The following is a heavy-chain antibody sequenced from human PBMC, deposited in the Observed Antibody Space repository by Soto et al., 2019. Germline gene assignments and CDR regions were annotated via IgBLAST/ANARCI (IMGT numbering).Heavy chain of an antibody. D-gene: IGHD5-12*01. CDR3: ARIHLRVTRGYSGYDSQYYYGMDV. CDR1: GYSFTSYW. J-gene: IGHJ6*02. CDR2: IYPGDSDT. Sequence: GESLKISCKGSGYSFTSYWIGWVRQMPGKGLEWMGIIYPGDSDTRYSPSFQGQVTISADKSISTAYLQRSSLKASDTAMYYCARIHLRVTRGYSGYDSQYYYGMDVWGQGTTVTVSS. V-gene: IGHV5-51*01.